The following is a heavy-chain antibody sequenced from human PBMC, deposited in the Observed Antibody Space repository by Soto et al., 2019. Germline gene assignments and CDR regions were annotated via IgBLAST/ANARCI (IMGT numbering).Heavy chain of an antibody. CDR2: INHSGST. V-gene: IGHV4-34*01. CDR1: SGSFSGYY. D-gene: IGHD6-13*01. Sequence: PSQTLSDTCTVYSGSFSGYYWSWILQPPLKWLELIGEINHSGSTNYNPSLKSRVTISVDTSKNQFSLKLSSVTAADTAVYYCARVRQQLVLRYYYYGMDVWGQGTTVTVSS. CDR3: ARVRQQLVLRYYYYGMDV. J-gene: IGHJ6*02.